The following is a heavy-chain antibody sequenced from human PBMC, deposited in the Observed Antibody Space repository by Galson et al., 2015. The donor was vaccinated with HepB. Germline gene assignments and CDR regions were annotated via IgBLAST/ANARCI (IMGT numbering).Heavy chain of an antibody. V-gene: IGHV1-69*13. J-gene: IGHJ2*01. D-gene: IGHD5-24*01. Sequence: SVKVSCKASGGTFNNFGINWIRQAPGQGLEWMGGIIQNFRTANYHQDFQGRLTMTVDESTNTAYMELSSLTSDDTAIYFCARDRDGYNFWYFDLWGRGTLVTVSS. CDR3: ARDRDGYNFWYFDL. CDR2: IIQNFRTA. CDR1: GGTFNNFG.